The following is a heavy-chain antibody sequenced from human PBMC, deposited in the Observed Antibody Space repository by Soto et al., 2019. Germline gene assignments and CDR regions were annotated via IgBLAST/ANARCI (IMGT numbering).Heavy chain of an antibody. CDR2: IYDSVNT. CDR3: ARVDHRGYFAILTDY. CDR1: GDSLSSGGHY. Sequence: SETLSLTCTVSGDSLSSGGHYWSWIRQHPGKGLEWIGHIYDSVNTYYSPSLRSRVTISADMSKNQFSLNLRSVTAADTAVYYCARVDHRGYFAILTDYWGQGTLVTVSP. V-gene: IGHV4-31*03. J-gene: IGHJ4*02. D-gene: IGHD3-9*01.